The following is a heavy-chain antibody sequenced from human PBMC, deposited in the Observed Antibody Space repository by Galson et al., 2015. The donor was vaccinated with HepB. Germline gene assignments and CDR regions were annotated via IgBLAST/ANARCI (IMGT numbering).Heavy chain of an antibody. CDR3: AKSGSWNDDELDY. CDR2: ISGSDGTT. Sequence: SLRLSCAASGFTLNTYAMSWVRQAPGKGLEWVSGISGSDGTTYNADSVKGLFTISRDNSKNTLYLQMNSLRAEDTAVYYCAKSGSWNDDELDYWGQGTLVIVSS. CDR1: GFTLNTYA. V-gene: IGHV3-23*01. D-gene: IGHD1-1*01. J-gene: IGHJ4*02.